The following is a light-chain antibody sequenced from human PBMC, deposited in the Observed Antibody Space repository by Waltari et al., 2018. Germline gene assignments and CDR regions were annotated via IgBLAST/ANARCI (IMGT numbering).Light chain of an antibody. CDR3: SSYAASTTF. CDR1: SSDIGSSIL. J-gene: IGLJ2*01. V-gene: IGLV2-23*02. Sequence: QSALTQPAFVSGSPGQSITLSRTGTSSDIGSSILVSWYQQHPGKAPRLMIYDVNRRPSGVSDRFSGSKSGNTASLTISGLQAEDEADYYCSSYAASTTFFGGGTKVTVL. CDR2: DVN.